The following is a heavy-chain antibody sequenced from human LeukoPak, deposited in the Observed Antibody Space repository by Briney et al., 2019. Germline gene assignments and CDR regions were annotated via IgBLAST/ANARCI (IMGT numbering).Heavy chain of an antibody. Sequence: SETLSLTCTVSGGSISSSSYYWGWIRRPPGKGLEWIGSIYYSGSTYYNPSLKSRVTISVDTSKNQFSLKLSSVTAADTAVYYCARVSAVAGIFYYYYMDVWGKGTTVTVSS. D-gene: IGHD6-19*01. CDR3: ARVSAVAGIFYYYYMDV. CDR2: IYYSGST. J-gene: IGHJ6*03. CDR1: GGSISSSSYY. V-gene: IGHV4-39*07.